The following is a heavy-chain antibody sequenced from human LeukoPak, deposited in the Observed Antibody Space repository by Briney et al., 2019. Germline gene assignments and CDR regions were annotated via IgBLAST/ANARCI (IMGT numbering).Heavy chain of an antibody. CDR3: AREQKVAATGRRPFSLDY. Sequence: AASVKVSCKVSGYTLTELSMHWVRQAPGKGLEWMGGFDPEDGETIYAQKFQGRVTITTDESTSTAYMELSSLRSEDTAVYYCAREQKVAATGRRPFSLDYWGQGTLVTVSS. J-gene: IGHJ4*02. V-gene: IGHV1-24*01. CDR1: GYTLTELS. CDR2: FDPEDGET. D-gene: IGHD2-15*01.